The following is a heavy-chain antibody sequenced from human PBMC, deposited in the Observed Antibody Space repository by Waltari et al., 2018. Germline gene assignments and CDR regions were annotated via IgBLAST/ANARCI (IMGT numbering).Heavy chain of an antibody. CDR1: GIPFSTYR. Sequence: EVQLVESGGGLVQPGGSLRLSCAASGIPFSTYRMNWVRQAPGRGLEWVLYIGTTSSSISYADSVKGRFTISRDNAKNSLYLQMNSLRDEDTAVYYCASPSLGSGSYWAFDIWGQGTMVTVSS. V-gene: IGHV3-48*02. CDR3: ASPSLGSGSYWAFDI. CDR2: IGTTSSSI. J-gene: IGHJ3*02. D-gene: IGHD3-10*01.